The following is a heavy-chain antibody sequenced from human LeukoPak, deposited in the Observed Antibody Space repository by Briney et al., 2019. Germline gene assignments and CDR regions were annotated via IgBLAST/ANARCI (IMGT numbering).Heavy chain of an antibody. D-gene: IGHD5-12*01. Sequence: PGASVKVSCKTSGYTFTNYAIHWVRQAPGQRFEWMGWINAANGHTKYSQEFQGRITITRDTSATTAYMEVSSLRSEDTAVYYCARDNSVGDSAWWFDPWGQGTLVTVSS. V-gene: IGHV1-3*03. CDR1: GYTFTNYA. J-gene: IGHJ5*02. CDR2: INAANGHT. CDR3: ARDNSVGDSAWWFDP.